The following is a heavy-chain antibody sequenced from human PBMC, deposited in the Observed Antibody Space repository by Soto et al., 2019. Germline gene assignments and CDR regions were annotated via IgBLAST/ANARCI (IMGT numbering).Heavy chain of an antibody. Sequence: SVKVSFKASGGTFSSYAISWLRQAPGQGLEWMGGIIPIFGTANYAQKFQGRVTITADESTSTAYMELSSLRSEDTAVYYCGGTIAVAGSDAFDIWGQGTMVTVSS. CDR2: IIPIFGTA. CDR3: GGTIAVAGSDAFDI. D-gene: IGHD6-19*01. V-gene: IGHV1-69*13. J-gene: IGHJ3*02. CDR1: GGTFSSYA.